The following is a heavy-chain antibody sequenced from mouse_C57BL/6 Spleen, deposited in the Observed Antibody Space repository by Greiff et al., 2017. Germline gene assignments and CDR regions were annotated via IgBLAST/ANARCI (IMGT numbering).Heavy chain of an antibody. Sequence: QVHVKQSGAELVKPGASVKISCKASGYAFSSYWMNWVKQRPGKGLEWIGQIYPGDGDTNYNGKFKGKATLTADKSSSTAYMQRSSLTSEDSAVYFCARGGYFDYWGQGTTLTVSS. CDR3: ARGGYFDY. CDR2: IYPGDGDT. V-gene: IGHV1-80*01. J-gene: IGHJ2*01. CDR1: GYAFSSYW.